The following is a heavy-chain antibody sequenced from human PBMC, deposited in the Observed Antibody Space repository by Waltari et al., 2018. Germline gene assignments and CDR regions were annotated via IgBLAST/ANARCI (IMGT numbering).Heavy chain of an antibody. CDR1: GFTFSGYW. CDR2: MNSDGRST. J-gene: IGHJ3*02. CDR3: ARDDTAHAFDI. V-gene: IGHV3-74*01. D-gene: IGHD5-18*01. Sequence: EVQLVESGGGLVQPGVSLRLSCAASGFTFSGYWMHWVRQPPGKGLVGVSRMNSDGRSTGYADSVKGRFTISRDNAKNTLLLQMNSLRAEDTAVYYCARDDTAHAFDIWGQGTLVTVSS.